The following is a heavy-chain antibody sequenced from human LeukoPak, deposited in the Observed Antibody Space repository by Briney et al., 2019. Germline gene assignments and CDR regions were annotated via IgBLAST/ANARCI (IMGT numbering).Heavy chain of an antibody. J-gene: IGHJ6*02. CDR1: GFTFSDYY. V-gene: IGHV3-11*01. CDR3: ARSPVVYYYYYGRDV. Sequence: GGSLRLSCAASGFTFSDYYMSWIRQAPGKGLEWVSYISSSGSTIYYADSVKGRFTISRDNAKNSLYLQMNSLRAEDTALYYCARSPVVYYYYYGRDVWGQGTTVSVSS. D-gene: IGHD2-15*01. CDR2: ISSSGSTI.